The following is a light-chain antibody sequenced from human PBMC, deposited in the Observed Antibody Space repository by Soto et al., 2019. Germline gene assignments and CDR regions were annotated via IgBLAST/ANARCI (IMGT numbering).Light chain of an antibody. CDR3: QQYNNWPPIT. V-gene: IGKV3-15*01. CDR1: QYINTR. Sequence: EIVLTQSPATLSSFPGDRVTLSCRASQYINTRLAWYQHRPGQAPRLLIYQPSIRAAGIPARFRGSGSGTEFTLTISSLQSEDFAVYYCQQYNNWPPITFGQGTRLEN. CDR2: QPS. J-gene: IGKJ5*01.